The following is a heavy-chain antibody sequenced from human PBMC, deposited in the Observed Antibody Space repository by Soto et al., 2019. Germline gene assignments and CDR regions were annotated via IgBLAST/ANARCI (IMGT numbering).Heavy chain of an antibody. CDR1: GGTLSSFINYP. CDR3: SRRETGGFVGYFDN. V-gene: IGHV1-69*06. CDR2: IVPNVGTV. J-gene: IGHJ4*02. D-gene: IGHD2-15*01. Sequence: QMQLVQSGAEVKKPGSSVKVSFKASGGTLSSFINYPINWVRQAPGQGLEWMGGIVPNVGTVNYAQKFQGSVTITADKSTGTACMEVISLRSEDTAVYAVSRRETGGFVGYFDNWGQGTLVTVSS.